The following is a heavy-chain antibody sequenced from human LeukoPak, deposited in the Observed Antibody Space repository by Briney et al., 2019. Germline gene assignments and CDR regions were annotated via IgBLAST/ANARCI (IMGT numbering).Heavy chain of an antibody. V-gene: IGHV4-39*07. Sequence: SETLSLTCTVSGGSISSSSYYWGWIRQPPGKGLEWIGSIYYSGSTYYNPSLKSRVTISVDTSKNQFSLKLSSVSAADTAVYYCARESIAVAGTPAFDIWGQGTMVTVSS. CDR1: GGSISSSSYY. D-gene: IGHD6-19*01. J-gene: IGHJ3*02. CDR2: IYYSGST. CDR3: ARESIAVAGTPAFDI.